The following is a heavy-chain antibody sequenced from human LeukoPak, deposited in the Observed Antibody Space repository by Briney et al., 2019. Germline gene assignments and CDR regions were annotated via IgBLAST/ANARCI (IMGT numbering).Heavy chain of an antibody. Sequence: SETLSLTCTVSGGSISSYYWSWIRQPPGKGLEWIGYIYSSGNTNYNPSLKSRVTISVDTSKNQLSLKLSSVTAADTAVYYCATPDRYSAYYYYYGMDVWGQGTTVTVSS. CDR1: GGSISSYY. CDR3: ATPDRYSAYYYYYGMDV. J-gene: IGHJ6*02. D-gene: IGHD5-12*01. CDR2: IYSSGNT. V-gene: IGHV4-59*08.